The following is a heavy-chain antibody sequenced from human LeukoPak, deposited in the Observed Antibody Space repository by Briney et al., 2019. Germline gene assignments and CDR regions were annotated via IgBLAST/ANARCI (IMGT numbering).Heavy chain of an antibody. Sequence: GGSLRLSCAASGFTFSSYAMSWVRQAPGKGLEWVSAISGSGGSTYYADSVKGRFTISRDNSKNTLYLQMNSLRAEDTAVYYCARDIDGDGDPNWGQGTLVTVSS. CDR1: GFTFSSYA. D-gene: IGHD4-17*01. J-gene: IGHJ4*02. V-gene: IGHV3-23*01. CDR3: ARDIDGDGDPN. CDR2: ISGSGGST.